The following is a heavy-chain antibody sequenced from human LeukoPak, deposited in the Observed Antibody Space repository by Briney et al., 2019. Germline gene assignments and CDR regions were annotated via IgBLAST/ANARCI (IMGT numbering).Heavy chain of an antibody. V-gene: IGHV3-33*03. CDR1: GFTFSHYG. CDR3: IVSSWSGPLDI. J-gene: IGHJ3*02. Sequence: PGGSLRLSCAASGFTFSHYGMHWVRQAPGKGLEWVAVIWHDGSNEYYADSVKGRFTISRDNAKNSLYLQMNSLRADDTAVYYCIVSSWSGPLDIWGQGTMVTVSS. D-gene: IGHD3-3*01. CDR2: IWHDGSNE.